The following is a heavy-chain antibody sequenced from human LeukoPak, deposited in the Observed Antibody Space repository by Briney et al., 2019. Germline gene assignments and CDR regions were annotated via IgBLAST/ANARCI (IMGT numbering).Heavy chain of an antibody. CDR2: INPRGGST. Sequence: ASVKVSCKASGYTFTSHFMHWVRQAPGQGLEWMGIINPRGGSTSYTQKFQGRVTMTRDTSTSTVYMELSSLRSEDTAVYYCASVTYSSLSPFDYWGRGTLVTVSS. D-gene: IGHD6-6*01. V-gene: IGHV1-46*01. CDR1: GYTFTSHF. CDR3: ASVTYSSLSPFDY. J-gene: IGHJ4*02.